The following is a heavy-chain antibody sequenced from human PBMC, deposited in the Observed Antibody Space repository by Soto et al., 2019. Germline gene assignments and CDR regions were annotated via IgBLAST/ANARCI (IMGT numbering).Heavy chain of an antibody. Sequence: GASVKVSCKASAYSFTTYHIHWVRQAPGQGLEWMGLINPDAGATNYAQRFQGRLRLTRDTSTSTVYMELRSLRFDDTAVYYCARGDIVLVPASEGNWFDPWGLGTLVTVSS. V-gene: IGHV1-46*01. CDR2: INPDAGAT. CDR3: ARGDIVLVPASEGNWFDP. J-gene: IGHJ5*02. D-gene: IGHD2-2*01. CDR1: AYSFTTYH.